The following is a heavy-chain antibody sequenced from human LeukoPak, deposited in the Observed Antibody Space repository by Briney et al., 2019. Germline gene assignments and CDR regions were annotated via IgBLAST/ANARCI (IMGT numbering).Heavy chain of an antibody. Sequence: PGGSLRLSCAASGFIFRDYGVHWVRQAPGKGLEWVSFISYHGTDDYYADSVKGRFTISRDNSKNMVYLQLTSLTVEDTALYYCARTRTSSWGFSDSWGQGALITVSS. CDR1: GFIFRDYG. V-gene: IGHV3-30*02. D-gene: IGHD6-13*01. CDR2: ISYHGTDD. CDR3: ARTRTSSWGFSDS. J-gene: IGHJ4*02.